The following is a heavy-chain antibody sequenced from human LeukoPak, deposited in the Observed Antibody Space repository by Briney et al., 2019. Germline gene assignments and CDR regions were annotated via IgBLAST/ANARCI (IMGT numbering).Heavy chain of an antibody. Sequence: GGSLRLSCAASGSTFSSYGMHWVRQAPGKGLEWVAVISYDGSNKYYADSVKGRFTISRDNSKNTLYLQMNSLRAEDTAVYYCAKDGFYGSGAVDYWGQGTLVTVSS. J-gene: IGHJ4*02. CDR2: ISYDGSNK. D-gene: IGHD3-10*01. CDR3: AKDGFYGSGAVDY. V-gene: IGHV3-30*18. CDR1: GSTFSSYG.